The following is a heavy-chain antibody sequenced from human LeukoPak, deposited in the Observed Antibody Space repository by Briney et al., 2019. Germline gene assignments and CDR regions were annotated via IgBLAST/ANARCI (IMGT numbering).Heavy chain of an antibody. V-gene: IGHV1-3*01. CDR1: GFTFTTYT. CDR3: ARGRSGYCSSTSCYLFDP. J-gene: IGHJ5*02. Sequence: ASVKVSCKASGFTFTTYTIHWVRQAPGQRLEWMGWINAGNGHTKYSQKFQGRVTITRDTSASTAYMELSRLRSDDTAVYYCARGRSGYCSSTSCYLFDPWGQGTLVTVSS. D-gene: IGHD2-2*01. CDR2: INAGNGHT.